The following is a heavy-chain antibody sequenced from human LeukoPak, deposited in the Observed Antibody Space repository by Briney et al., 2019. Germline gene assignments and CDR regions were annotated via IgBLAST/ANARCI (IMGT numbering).Heavy chain of an antibody. CDR1: AGSTSSYY. J-gene: IGHJ4*02. Sequence: SGTLSLTRTVSAGSTSSYYWSWIRHPAGKGLEWFGSLFHSGTPRYNRSLKSRVPISADTSKAQFFLNLNSTNPTDKAVSYCYRRRGGKPPLLYFHYWGQGTLASVSS. CDR2: LFHSGTP. D-gene: IGHD2-15*01. V-gene: IGHV4-59*08. CDR3: YRRRGGKPPLLYFHY.